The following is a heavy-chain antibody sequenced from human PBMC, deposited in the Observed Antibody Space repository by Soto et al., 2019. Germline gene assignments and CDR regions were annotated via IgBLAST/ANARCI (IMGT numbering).Heavy chain of an antibody. CDR3: AASGYSVDH. Sequence: SETLSLTCTVSGASISTNYWSWIRQPPGMGLEWIGYIYYSGSADYNPSLKSRVTISVDTSKNQFSLKLNSVTAADTAVYYCAASGYSVDHWGQGTLVTVS. D-gene: IGHD3-22*01. J-gene: IGHJ4*02. CDR1: GASISTNY. V-gene: IGHV4-59*01. CDR2: IYYSGSA.